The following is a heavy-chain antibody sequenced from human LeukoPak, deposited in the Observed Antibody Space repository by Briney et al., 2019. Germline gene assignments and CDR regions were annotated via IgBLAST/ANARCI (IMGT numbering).Heavy chain of an antibody. V-gene: IGHV3-48*03. J-gene: IGHJ4*02. CDR3: AREGSSYAPSQPFYFDF. CDR2: IRRSGDTI. CDR1: GFNFCSFE. D-gene: IGHD3-10*01. Sequence: PGGSLRLSRAASGFNFCSFEMNWVRQAPGKGLEGVSYIRRSGDTIHYADSVKGRFTISRDNAKNSLPLQMNGLRAEDTAVNFCAREGSSYAPSQPFYFDFWGQGTLVTVSS.